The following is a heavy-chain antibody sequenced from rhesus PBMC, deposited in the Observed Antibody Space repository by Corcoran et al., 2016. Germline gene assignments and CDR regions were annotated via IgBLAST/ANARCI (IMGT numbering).Heavy chain of an antibody. CDR2: IYGSSGRT. D-gene: IGHD1-1*01. J-gene: IGHJ4*01. CDR1: GYSISSNY. Sequence: QVQLQESGPGLVKPSETLSLTCAVSGYSISSNYWSWIRQPPGKGLEWIGYIYGSSGRTYYNPSLKSRVTISTDTSNNQFSLKLSSVTAADTAVYYCAREKRTAGTDFFYWGQGVLVTVSS. CDR3: AREKRTAGTDFFY. V-gene: IGHV4-147*01.